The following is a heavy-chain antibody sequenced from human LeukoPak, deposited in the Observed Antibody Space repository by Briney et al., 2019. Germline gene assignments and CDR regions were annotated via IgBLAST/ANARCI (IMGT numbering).Heavy chain of an antibody. Sequence: SETLSLTCTVSGYSISSGYYWGWIRQPPEKGLEWIGSIYHSGSTFYNPTLKSRVTISVDTSNNQFSLKLNSVTAADTAVYYCARVPHGETIFGVVLYWFDPWGQGTLLTVSS. J-gene: IGHJ5*02. CDR1: GYSISSGYY. CDR3: ARVPHGETIFGVVLYWFDP. CDR2: IYHSGST. D-gene: IGHD3-3*01. V-gene: IGHV4-38-2*02.